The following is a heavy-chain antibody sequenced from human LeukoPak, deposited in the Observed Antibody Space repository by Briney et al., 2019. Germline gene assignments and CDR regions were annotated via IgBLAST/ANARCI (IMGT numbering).Heavy chain of an antibody. CDR2: IWYDGSNK. J-gene: IGHJ4*02. CDR1: GFTFSSYG. Sequence: GGSLRLSCAASGFTFSSYGMHWVRQAPGKGLEWVAVIWYDGSNKYYADSVKGRFTISRDNSKNTLYLQMNSLRAEDTAVYYCAKGDLTGLNTQFDYWGQGTLVTVSS. D-gene: IGHD3-9*01. CDR3: AKGDLTGLNTQFDY. V-gene: IGHV3-33*06.